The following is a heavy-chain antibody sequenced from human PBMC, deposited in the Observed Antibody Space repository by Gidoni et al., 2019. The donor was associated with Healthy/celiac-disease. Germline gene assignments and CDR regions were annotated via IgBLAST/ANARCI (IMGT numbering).Heavy chain of an antibody. CDR2: IYYSGST. CDR1: GGSFSSSSYY. V-gene: IGHV4-39*07. CDR3: ARVSYGDYDYYYYGMDV. D-gene: IGHD4-17*01. J-gene: IGHJ6*02. Sequence: QLQLQESGPGLVKPSETLYLPCTVSGGSFSSSSYYWGWIRQPPGKGLEWIGSIYYSGSTYYNPSLKSRVTISVDTSKNQFSLKLSSVTAADTAVYYCARVSYGDYDYYYYGMDVWGQGTTVTVSS.